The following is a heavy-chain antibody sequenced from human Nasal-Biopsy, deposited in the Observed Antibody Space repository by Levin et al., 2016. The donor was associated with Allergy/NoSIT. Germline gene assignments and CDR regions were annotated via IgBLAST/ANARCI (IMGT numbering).Heavy chain of an antibody. CDR1: GFTFSSYN. D-gene: IGHD6-13*01. Sequence: GESLKISCAASGFTFSSYNMHWVRQAPGKGLEWVSIIDSGSRYIYYLDSVRGRFTISRDNARNSLFLQVNNFRLEDTAIYYCVREAYSSSTSYYFDSWGQGTLVTVSS. CDR2: IDSGSRYI. J-gene: IGHJ4*02. V-gene: IGHV3-21*01. CDR3: VREAYSSSTSYYFDS.